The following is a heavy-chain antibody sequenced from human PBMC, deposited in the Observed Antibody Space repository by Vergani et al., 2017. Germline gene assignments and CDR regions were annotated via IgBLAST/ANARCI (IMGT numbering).Heavy chain of an antibody. CDR3: ARCLGMVVAARTTPGGYAFDI. V-gene: IGHV4-59*01. J-gene: IGHJ3*02. Sequence: QVQLQESGPGLVKPSETLSLTCTVSGGSISSYYWSWIRQPPGKGLEWIGYIYYSGSTNYNPSLKSRVTISVDTSKNQFSLKLSSVTAADTAVYYCARCLGMVVAARTTPGGYAFDIWGQGTMVTVSS. CDR2: IYYSGST. D-gene: IGHD2-15*01. CDR1: GGSISSYY.